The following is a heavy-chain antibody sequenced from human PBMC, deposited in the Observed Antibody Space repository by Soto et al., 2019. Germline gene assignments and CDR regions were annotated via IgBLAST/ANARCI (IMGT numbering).Heavy chain of an antibody. CDR1: GDSIRGYY. V-gene: IGHV4-59*01. J-gene: IGHJ4*02. CDR2: IYYSGFT. Sequence: PSETLSLTCTVSGDSIRGYYWSWIRQSPGKGLEWIGYIYYSGFTNYNPSLKSRGTISVDTPKNQFSLELRSVTAADTAVYHCARGGGYNFGIDYWGQGTLVTVSS. CDR3: ARGGGYNFGIDY. D-gene: IGHD5-12*01.